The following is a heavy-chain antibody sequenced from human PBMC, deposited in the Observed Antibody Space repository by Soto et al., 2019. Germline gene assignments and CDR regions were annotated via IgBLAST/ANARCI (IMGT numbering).Heavy chain of an antibody. CDR3: AGRLATAASLDY. Sequence: VQLVESGGGLIQPGGSLRLSCAASGFSVSNNYMTWVRQAPGKGLECVSIFYGGGSAYYADSVKGRFTVSRDNSKNTLDLQMDSLRAEDTATYYCAGRLATAASLDYWGQGTLVTVSS. CDR1: GFSVSNNY. J-gene: IGHJ4*02. V-gene: IGHV3-53*01. CDR2: FYGGGSA. D-gene: IGHD3-16*01.